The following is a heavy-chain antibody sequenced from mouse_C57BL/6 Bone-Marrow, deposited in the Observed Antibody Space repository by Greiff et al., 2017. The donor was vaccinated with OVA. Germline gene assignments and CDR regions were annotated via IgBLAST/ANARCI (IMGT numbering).Heavy chain of an antibody. V-gene: IGHV1-64*01. D-gene: IGHD2-4*01. CDR2: IHPNSGST. CDR3: ARGRLRPYWYFDV. J-gene: IGHJ1*03. CDR1: GYTFTSYW. Sequence: VQLQQPGAELVKPGASVKLSCKASGYTFTSYWMHWVKQRPGQGLEWIGMIHPNSGSTNYNEKFKSKATLTVDKSSSTAYMQLSSLTSEDSAVYYCARGRLRPYWYFDVWGTGTTVTVSS.